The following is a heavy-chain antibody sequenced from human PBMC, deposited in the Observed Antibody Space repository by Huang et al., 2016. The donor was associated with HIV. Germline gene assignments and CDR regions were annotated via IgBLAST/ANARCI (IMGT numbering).Heavy chain of an antibody. CDR2: IFPDDSDT. CDR1: GYSFSSYW. D-gene: IGHD6-6*01. V-gene: IGHV5-51*01. J-gene: IGHJ4*02. CDR3: ARRFSSSSGYFDY. Sequence: VQLVQSGAEVKKPGEALKISCKGSGYSFSSYWIAWVRQMPGKGLECMRIIFPDDSDTTYSPAFEGQVTISADKSIGTAYLQWSSLKASDTAMYYCARRFSSSSGYFDYWGQGSLVTVSS.